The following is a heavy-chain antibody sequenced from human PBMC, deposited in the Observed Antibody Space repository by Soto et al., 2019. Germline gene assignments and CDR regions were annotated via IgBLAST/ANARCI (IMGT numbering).Heavy chain of an antibody. V-gene: IGHV3-30-3*01. Sequence: QVQLVESGGDVVQPGRSLRLSCSASGFTFSSYSVHWVRQAPGKGLEWLAFMSYDGSTKYYADSVKGRFTVSRDNSKNTQYLQMDSRRTEDTAVYYCAREAYDDPPGYFQHWGQGTVLTVSS. CDR1: GFTFSSYS. J-gene: IGHJ1*01. CDR2: MSYDGSTK. CDR3: AREAYDDPPGYFQH. D-gene: IGHD3-22*01.